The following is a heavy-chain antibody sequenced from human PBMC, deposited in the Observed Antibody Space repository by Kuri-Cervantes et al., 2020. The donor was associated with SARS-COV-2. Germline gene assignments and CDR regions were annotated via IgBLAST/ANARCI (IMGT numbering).Heavy chain of an antibody. CDR1: GGSISSSSYY. CDR3: ARAGYDFWSGYPNYYYYGMDA. V-gene: IGHV3-53*03. Sequence: ETLSLTCTVSGGSISSSSYYWGWIRQPPGKGLEWASVIYSGDSTYYADSVKGRFTISRDNSKNTLYLQMNSLRAEDTAVYYCARAGYDFWSGYPNYYYYGMDAWGQGTTVTVSS. D-gene: IGHD3-3*01. J-gene: IGHJ6*02. CDR2: IYSGDST.